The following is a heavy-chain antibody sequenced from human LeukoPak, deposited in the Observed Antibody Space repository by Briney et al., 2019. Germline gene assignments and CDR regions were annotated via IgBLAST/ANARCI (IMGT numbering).Heavy chain of an antibody. J-gene: IGHJ4*02. D-gene: IGHD1-26*01. CDR1: GYSYSNYW. Sequence: GESLKISCKGSGYSYSNYWIGWVRQMPGKGLEWMGVIFPGDSDTRYSPSFQGQVSISVDTSISTAYLQWSSPKASDTAMYYCARRPSYSGSYFDYWGQGTLVTVSS. CDR3: ARRPSYSGSYFDY. V-gene: IGHV5-51*01. CDR2: IFPGDSDT.